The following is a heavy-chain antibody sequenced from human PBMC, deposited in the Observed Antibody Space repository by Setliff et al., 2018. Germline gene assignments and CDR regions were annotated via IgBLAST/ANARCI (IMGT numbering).Heavy chain of an antibody. Sequence: SETLSLTCTVSGGSLSGASIVTWIRQPPGKGLEFIGYVFSSGATKYDPSLKSRVTMSVDTSKNQFSLKLRSVTAADTAMYYCAKGGTYRYFDYWGQGTLVTVSS. V-gene: IGHV4-61*08. CDR1: GGSLSGAS. CDR2: VFSSGAT. CDR3: AKGGTYRYFDY. J-gene: IGHJ4*02.